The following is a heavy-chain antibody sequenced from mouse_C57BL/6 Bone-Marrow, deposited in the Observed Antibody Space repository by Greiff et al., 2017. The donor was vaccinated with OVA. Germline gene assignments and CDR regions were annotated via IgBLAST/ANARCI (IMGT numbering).Heavy chain of an antibody. CDR3: ARAVYYYGSSYWYFDV. V-gene: IGHV1-9*01. Sequence: QVQLQQSGAELMKPGASVKLSCKATGYTFTGYWIEWVKQRPGHGLEWIVEILPGSGSTNYNEKFKGKATFTADTSSNTAYMQLSSLTTEDSAIYYCARAVYYYGSSYWYFDVWGTGTTVTVSS. CDR1: GYTFTGYW. J-gene: IGHJ1*03. D-gene: IGHD1-1*01. CDR2: ILPGSGST.